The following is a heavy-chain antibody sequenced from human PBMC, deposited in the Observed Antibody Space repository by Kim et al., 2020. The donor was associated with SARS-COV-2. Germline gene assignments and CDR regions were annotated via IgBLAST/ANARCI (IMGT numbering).Heavy chain of an antibody. CDR3: VRLQYYYEASGSSPDF. CDR2: VYYSGTT. V-gene: IGHV4-39*01. D-gene: IGHD3-22*01. J-gene: IGHJ4*01. CDR1: GGSISSNEYY. Sequence: SETLSLTCTVSGGSISSNEYYWGWIRQPPGKGLEWIGNVYYSGTTFYRPSLKSRASISVDTSKNQFSLSLRSVTAADTAVYYCVRLQYYYEASGSSPDFWGHGTLVTVSS.